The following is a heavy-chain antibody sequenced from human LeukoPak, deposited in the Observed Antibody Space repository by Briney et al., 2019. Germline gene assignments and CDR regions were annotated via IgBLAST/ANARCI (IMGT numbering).Heavy chain of an antibody. CDR2: IYHSGST. D-gene: IGHD3-22*01. Sequence: SETLSLTCTVSGYSISSGYYWGWIRQPPGKGLEWIGSIYHSGSTYYNPSLKSRVTISVDTSKNQFSLKLSSVTAADTAVYYCARDRDYYDSSGIFDAFDIWGQGTMVTVSS. V-gene: IGHV4-38-2*02. CDR1: GYSISSGYY. CDR3: ARDRDYYDSSGIFDAFDI. J-gene: IGHJ3*02.